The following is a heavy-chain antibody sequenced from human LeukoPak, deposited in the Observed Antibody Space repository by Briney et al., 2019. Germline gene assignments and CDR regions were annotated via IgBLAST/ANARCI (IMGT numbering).Heavy chain of an antibody. J-gene: IGHJ4*02. CDR3: GRGFSIVPAGIPDY. CDR2: INTDGGRT. CDR1: GFTFGSYW. D-gene: IGHD2-2*02. V-gene: IGHV3-74*01. Sequence: GGSLRLSCAASGFTFGSYWMHWVRQAPGKGLVWVSRINTDGGRTTYADSVKGRFTISRDNAKNTLYLQMNSLRAEDTAVYYCGRGFSIVPAGIPDYWGLGTLVTVSS.